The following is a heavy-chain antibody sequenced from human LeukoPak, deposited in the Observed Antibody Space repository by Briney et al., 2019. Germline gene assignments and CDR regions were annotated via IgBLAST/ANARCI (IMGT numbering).Heavy chain of an antibody. D-gene: IGHD6-19*01. CDR2: IRYDGSNK. Sequence: PGGSLRLSCAASGFTFSRYGMHWVRQAPGKGLEWVAFIRYDGSNKYYADSVKGRFTISRDNSKNSLYLQMNSLRAEDTAVYYCARDRRGSSGWSWNYFDHWGQGTLVTVSS. J-gene: IGHJ4*02. CDR3: ARDRRGSSGWSWNYFDH. V-gene: IGHV3-30*02. CDR1: GFTFSRYG.